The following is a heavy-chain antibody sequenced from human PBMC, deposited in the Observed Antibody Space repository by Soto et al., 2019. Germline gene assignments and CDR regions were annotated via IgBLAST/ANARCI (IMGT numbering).Heavy chain of an antibody. V-gene: IGHV4-39*01. D-gene: IGHD3-16*01. CDR1: GGSISSSSYY. CDR2: IYYSGST. CDR3: ARTNAYERTFDY. Sequence: PSETLSLTCTVSGGSISSSSYYWGWIRQPPGKGLEWIGSIYYSGSTYYNPSLKSRVTISVDTSKNQFSLQVSSVTAAVTGVYYSARTNAYERTFDYWGQGTLVTVSS. J-gene: IGHJ4*02.